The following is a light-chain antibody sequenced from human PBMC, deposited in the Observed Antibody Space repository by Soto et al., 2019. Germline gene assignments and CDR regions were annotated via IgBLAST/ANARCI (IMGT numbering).Light chain of an antibody. CDR1: SSNIGNNY. CDR3: GTWDSRLNAGLFV. CDR2: DNN. Sequence: QSVLTQPPSVSAAPAQKVTISCSGSSSNIGNNYVSWYQQLPGTAPKLLIYDNNKRPSGIPDRFSGSKSGTSATLGITGLQTGDEADYYCGTWDSRLNAGLFVFGSGTKLTVL. V-gene: IGLV1-51*01. J-gene: IGLJ1*01.